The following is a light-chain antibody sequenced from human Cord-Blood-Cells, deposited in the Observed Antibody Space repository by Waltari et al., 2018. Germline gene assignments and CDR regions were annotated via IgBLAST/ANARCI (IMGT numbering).Light chain of an antibody. CDR3: NSRDSSGNRWV. CDR2: GKN. CDR1: SLRSYY. Sequence: SSELTQDLAVSVALGQTVRITCQGDSLRSYYASWYQQKPGQAPVLVIYGKNNRPSGIPDRFSGASSGNTASLTITGAQAEDEADYYCNSRDSSGNRWVFGGGTKLTVL. V-gene: IGLV3-19*01. J-gene: IGLJ3*02.